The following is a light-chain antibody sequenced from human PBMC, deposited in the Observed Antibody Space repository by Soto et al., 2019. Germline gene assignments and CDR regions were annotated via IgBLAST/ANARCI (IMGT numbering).Light chain of an antibody. CDR1: QDISNY. V-gene: IGKV1-33*01. Sequence: DIRMTQSPSSLSASIGDRVTITCQASQDISNYLNWYQQKPGKAPKLLIYAASNLKTGVPSRFSGSGSGTDFTFTISSLQPEDFATYFCQQYDDLPWTFGQGTKVEIK. CDR3: QQYDDLPWT. CDR2: AAS. J-gene: IGKJ1*01.